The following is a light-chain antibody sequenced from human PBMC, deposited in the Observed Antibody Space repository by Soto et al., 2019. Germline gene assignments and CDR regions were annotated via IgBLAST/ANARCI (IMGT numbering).Light chain of an antibody. V-gene: IGLV1-51*01. CDR2: DIN. CDR1: SSNIGNNY. CDR3: ATWDNSLSAVV. J-gene: IGLJ2*01. Sequence: QSVLTQPPSVSAAPGQKVTISCSGSSSNIGNNYISWYQQLPGTAPKLLIYDINERPSGIPDRFSGSKSGTSDTLGITGLQTGDEADYYCATWDNSLSAVVFGGGTKLTVL.